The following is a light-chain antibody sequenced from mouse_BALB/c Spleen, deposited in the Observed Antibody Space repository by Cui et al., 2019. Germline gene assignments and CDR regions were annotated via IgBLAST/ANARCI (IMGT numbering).Light chain of an antibody. CDR1: SSVSY. Sequence: QIVLTQSPALMSASTGEKVTMTCSASSSVSYMYWYQQKPRSSPKPWIYLTSNLASGVPARFSGSGSGTSYSLTISSMEAEDAATYYCQQWSSNPPTFGAGTKLELK. V-gene: IGKV4-68*01. CDR3: QQWSSNPPT. CDR2: LTS. J-gene: IGKJ5*01.